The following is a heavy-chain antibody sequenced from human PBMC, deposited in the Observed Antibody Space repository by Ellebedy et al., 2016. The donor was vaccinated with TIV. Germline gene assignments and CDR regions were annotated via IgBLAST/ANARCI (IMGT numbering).Heavy chain of an antibody. D-gene: IGHD3-22*01. CDR1: GYSISTGFY. CDR3: ARGRRHSETSAYYLDY. Sequence: SETLSLTXTVSGYSISTGFYWGWIRQPPGRGLEWIGSIYHSGSTNYNPSLESRLTISVDTSKNQFSLRLNSVTAADTAVYYCARGRRHSETSAYYLDYWGQGTLATVSS. CDR2: IYHSGST. V-gene: IGHV4-38-2*02. J-gene: IGHJ4*02.